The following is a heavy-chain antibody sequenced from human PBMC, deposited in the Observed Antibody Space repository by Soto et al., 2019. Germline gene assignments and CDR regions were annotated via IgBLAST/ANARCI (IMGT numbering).Heavy chain of an antibody. J-gene: IGHJ4*02. CDR3: TKDSRMFPSSWYY. D-gene: IGHD6-13*01. CDR2: IDDSGTYT. CDR1: GFTFSSYA. V-gene: IGHV3-23*01. Sequence: EVQLLESGGDLVQPGGSLRLSCAASGFTFSSYAMNWVRQAPGKGLEWISAIDDSGTYTYYADSVKGRFTISRDDSSDTLYLQMDSLKAEDTALYYCTKDSRMFPSSWYYWGQGTLVTVSS.